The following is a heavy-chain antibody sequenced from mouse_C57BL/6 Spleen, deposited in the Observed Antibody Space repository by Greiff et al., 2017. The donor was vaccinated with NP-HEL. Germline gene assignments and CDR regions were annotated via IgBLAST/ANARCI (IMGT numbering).Heavy chain of an antibody. CDR3: ARGDYGSSYGFAY. V-gene: IGHV1-42*01. CDR1: GYSFTGYY. CDR2: INPSTGGT. D-gene: IGHD1-1*01. J-gene: IGHJ3*01. Sequence: VQLKQSGPELVKPGASVKISCKASGYSFTGYYMNWVKQSPEKSLEWIGEINPSTGGTTYNQKFKAKATLTVDKSSSTAYMQLKSLTSEDSAVYYCARGDYGSSYGFAYWGQGTLVTVSA.